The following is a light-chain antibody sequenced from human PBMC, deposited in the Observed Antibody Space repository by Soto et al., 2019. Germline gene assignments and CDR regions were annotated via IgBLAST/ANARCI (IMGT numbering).Light chain of an antibody. Sequence: DIQMTHSPSSLSAAVGGRVTITCRASQSSSSYLNWYQQKPGKAPKLLIYAASSLQSGVPSRFSGSGSGTDFTLTISSLHPEDFATYYCQQSYSTPYTFGQGTKVDI. V-gene: IGKV1-39*01. J-gene: IGKJ2*01. CDR3: QQSYSTPYT. CDR1: QSSSSY. CDR2: AAS.